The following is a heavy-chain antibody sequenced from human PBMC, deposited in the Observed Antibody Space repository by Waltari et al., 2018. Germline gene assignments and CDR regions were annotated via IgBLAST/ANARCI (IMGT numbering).Heavy chain of an antibody. D-gene: IGHD7-27*01. CDR2: IKEDGSDK. V-gene: IGHV3-7*01. CDR1: GSPFRRHW. CDR3: ATWRWGQSEFDY. Sequence: EAQLVESGGKLVQPGGSLRLPCVAFGSPFRRHWMSWVRQAPGRGLEWVATIKEDGSDKHYVDSVRGRVTISRDNANDSLYLQMNSLRAEDTAVYYCATWRWGQSEFDYWGQGTLVTVSS. J-gene: IGHJ4*02.